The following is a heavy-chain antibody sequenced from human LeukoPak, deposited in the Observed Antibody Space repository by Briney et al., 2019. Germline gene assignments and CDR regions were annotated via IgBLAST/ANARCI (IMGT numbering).Heavy chain of an antibody. Sequence: ASLKGSFKASGYTFTTHHIHWVRQAPGQGLWWMAWINPNSGGTNYAQKFQGRVTMTRDTSISTAYMELTRLTSDDTAVYYCARAPLGLPFDYWGQGTLVTVSS. CDR1: GYTFTTHH. V-gene: IGHV1-2*02. J-gene: IGHJ4*02. CDR2: INPNSGGT. CDR3: ARAPLGLPFDY.